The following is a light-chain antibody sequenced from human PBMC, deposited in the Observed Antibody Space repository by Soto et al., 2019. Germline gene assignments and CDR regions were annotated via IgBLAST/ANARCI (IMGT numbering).Light chain of an antibody. V-gene: IGKV1-9*01. CDR1: QGISRY. CDR2: AAS. J-gene: IGKJ1*01. CDR3: QQRNSYPLS. Sequence: DIPLNKSPSFLYASVRDRVTITCQASQGISRYLAWYHQKPGKAPKILIYAASTLQSGVPSRFSGSGSGKEFTLTISSLQPEDFAPYYFQQRNSYPLSFGQGTKVEIK.